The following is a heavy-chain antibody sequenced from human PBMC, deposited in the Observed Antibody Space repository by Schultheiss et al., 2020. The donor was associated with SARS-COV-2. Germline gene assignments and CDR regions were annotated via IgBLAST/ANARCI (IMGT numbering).Heavy chain of an antibody. J-gene: IGHJ4*02. CDR2: ISGSGGST. D-gene: IGHD1-26*01. V-gene: IGHV3-23*01. CDR1: GFTFSSYW. Sequence: GGSLRLSCAASGFTFSSYWMHWVRQAPGKGLEWVSAISGSGGSTYYADSVKGRFTISRDNSKNTLYLQMNSLRAEDTAVYYCARDLPSGRGTFFPDYWGQGTLVTVSS. CDR3: ARDLPSGRGTFFPDY.